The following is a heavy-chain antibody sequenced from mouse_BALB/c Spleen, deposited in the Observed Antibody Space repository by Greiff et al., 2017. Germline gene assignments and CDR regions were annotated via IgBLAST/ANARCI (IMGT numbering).Heavy chain of an antibody. V-gene: IGHV1-15*01. CDR3: TTTTVVARFDY. CDR2: IDPETGGT. D-gene: IGHD1-1*01. J-gene: IGHJ2*01. Sequence: VQVVESGAELVRPGASVTLSCKASGYTFTDYEMHWVKQTPVHGLEWIGAIDPETGGTAYNQKFKGKATLTADKSSSTAYMELRSLTSEDSAVYYCTTTTVVARFDYWGQGTTLTVSS. CDR1: GYTFTDYE.